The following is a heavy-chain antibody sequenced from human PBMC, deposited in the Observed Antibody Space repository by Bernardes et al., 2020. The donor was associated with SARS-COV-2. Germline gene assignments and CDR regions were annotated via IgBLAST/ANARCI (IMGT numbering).Heavy chain of an antibody. CDR2: VYPKSGDT. CDR3: ASVTWSSHDGFDS. V-gene: IGHV1-2*02. J-gene: IGHJ3*02. D-gene: IGHD6-13*01. Sequence: ASVKVSCKASGYTFTDYHIHWVRQAPGQGLEWMGWVYPKSGDTSFAQNFQGRVTMTRDTSVSTAYMELSRLRFDDTAVYYCASVTWSSHDGFDSWGQGTVVTVSA. CDR1: GYTFTDYH.